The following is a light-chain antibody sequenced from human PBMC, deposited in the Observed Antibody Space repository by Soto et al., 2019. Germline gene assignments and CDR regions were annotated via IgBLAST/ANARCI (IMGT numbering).Light chain of an antibody. J-gene: IGLJ2*01. V-gene: IGLV4-69*01. Sequence: QLVLTQSPSASASLGASVKLTCTLSSGRSNYAIAWHQQQSEKGPRYLMKRNSDDSHSKGDGIPDRYSGSSSGAERYLAISSLQSEHEAVYYCQTWGSGIVVFGGGTKLTVL. CDR3: QTWGSGIVV. CDR1: SGRSNYA. CDR2: RNSDDSH.